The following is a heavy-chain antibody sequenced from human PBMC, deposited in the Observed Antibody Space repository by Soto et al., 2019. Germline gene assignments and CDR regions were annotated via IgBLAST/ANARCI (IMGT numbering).Heavy chain of an antibody. CDR1: GFTFTSYA. Sequence: GGSLRLSCAGSGFTFTSYAMRWVRQAPGKGLEWVSATSGSGGTTYYADSVKGRFTISRDNSMKTLYLQMNSLRAEDTGIYYCAKMVHGGYVSYFDSCGQGTLVTVSS. V-gene: IGHV3-23*01. CDR2: TSGSGGTT. CDR3: AKMVHGGYVSYFDS. D-gene: IGHD5-12*01. J-gene: IGHJ4*02.